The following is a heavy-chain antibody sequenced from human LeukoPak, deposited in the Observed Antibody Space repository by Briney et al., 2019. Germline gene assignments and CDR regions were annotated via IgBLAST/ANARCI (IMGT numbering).Heavy chain of an antibody. CDR2: ISYDGSNK. V-gene: IGHV3-30*04. CDR3: ARDGVMVYATRDLYYYYYYMDV. D-gene: IGHD2-8*01. Sequence: GGSLRLSCAASVFTFSSYAMHWVRQAPGKGLEWVAVISYDGSNKYYADSVKGRFTISRDNSKNTLYLQMNSLRAEDTAVYYCARDGVMVYATRDLYYYYYYMDVWGKGTTVTVSS. J-gene: IGHJ6*03. CDR1: VFTFSSYA.